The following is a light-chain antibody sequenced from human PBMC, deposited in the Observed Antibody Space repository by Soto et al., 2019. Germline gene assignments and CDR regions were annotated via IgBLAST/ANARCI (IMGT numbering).Light chain of an antibody. Sequence: QSVLTQPASVSGSPGQSITISRTGTSSDVGSYNLVSWYQQHPGKAPKLMIYEGSKRPSGVSNRFSGSKSGNTASLTISGLQAEDEADYYCCSYAGSSTSVVFGGGTQLTVL. J-gene: IGLJ2*01. CDR1: SSDVGSYNL. CDR3: CSYAGSSTSVV. CDR2: EGS. V-gene: IGLV2-23*01.